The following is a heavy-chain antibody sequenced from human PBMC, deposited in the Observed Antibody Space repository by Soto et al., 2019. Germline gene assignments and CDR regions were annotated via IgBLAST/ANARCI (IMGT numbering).Heavy chain of an antibody. D-gene: IGHD3-9*01. J-gene: IGHJ4*02. CDR3: ASSELERYFDWARGDY. Sequence: QVQLQESGPGLVKPSQTLSLTCTVSGGSISSGGYYWSWIRQHPGKGLEWIGYIYYSGSTYYNPSLKCRVTISVDTSKNQFSLKLSSVTAADTAVYYCASSELERYFDWARGDYCGQGPLVPVSS. CDR2: IYYSGST. V-gene: IGHV4-31*03. CDR1: GGSISSGGYY.